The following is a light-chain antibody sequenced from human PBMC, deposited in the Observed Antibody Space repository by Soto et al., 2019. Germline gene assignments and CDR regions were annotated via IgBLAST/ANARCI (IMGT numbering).Light chain of an antibody. Sequence: LSLSPGERATLSCMASQRVSSSYLAWYQQKPGQAPRLLIYGASSRATGIPDRFSGSGSGTDFTLTIIRLQPEDVIVYYCPQSAISPHSFGDGTKVDIK. CDR2: GAS. CDR1: QRVSSSY. V-gene: IGKV3-20*01. J-gene: IGKJ1*01. CDR3: PQSAISPHS.